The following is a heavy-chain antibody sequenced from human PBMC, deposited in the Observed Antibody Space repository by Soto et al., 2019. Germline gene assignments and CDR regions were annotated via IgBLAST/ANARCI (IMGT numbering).Heavy chain of an antibody. D-gene: IGHD3-16*01. V-gene: IGHV3-23*01. J-gene: IGHJ3*02. Sequence: EVQLLESGGGLVQPGGSLRLSCAASGFTFSNYAMSWVRQAAGKGLEWVSTIGGPTDTNYADSVKGRFIISRDNSKNTLFLQMNNLRAEDTALYYCAKGSAGGFPLSRVLDIWGQGTKVTVSS. CDR2: IGGPTDT. CDR3: AKGSAGGFPLSRVLDI. CDR1: GFTFSNYA.